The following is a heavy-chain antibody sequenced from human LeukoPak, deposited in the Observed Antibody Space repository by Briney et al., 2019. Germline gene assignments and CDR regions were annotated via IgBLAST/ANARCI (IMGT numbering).Heavy chain of an antibody. Sequence: ASGRVSCTASGYTYSSYVINWVGQAAGQGGEWMGWRKINSGKTGNAQKLQGRGSITRNTAITTAYMELSSLRSEDTAVYYCARGDDPLLWFGELLGPWGQGTLVTVSS. CDR1: GYTYSSYV. CDR2: RKINSGKT. J-gene: IGHJ5*02. V-gene: IGHV1-8*01. CDR3: ARGDDPLLWFGELLGP. D-gene: IGHD3-10*01.